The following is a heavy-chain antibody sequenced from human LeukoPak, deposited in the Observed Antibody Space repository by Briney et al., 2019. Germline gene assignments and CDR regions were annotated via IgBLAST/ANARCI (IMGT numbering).Heavy chain of an antibody. D-gene: IGHD6-13*01. CDR3: ARAGYSSSWYGGAY. J-gene: IGHJ4*02. Sequence: KSGGSLRLSCAASGFTFSSYSMNWVRQAPGKGLEWVSSISSSSSYIYYADSVKGRFTISRDNAKNSLYLQMNSLRAEDTAVYYCARAGYSSSWYGGAYWGQGTLVTVSS. CDR1: GFTFSSYS. V-gene: IGHV3-21*01. CDR2: ISSSSSYI.